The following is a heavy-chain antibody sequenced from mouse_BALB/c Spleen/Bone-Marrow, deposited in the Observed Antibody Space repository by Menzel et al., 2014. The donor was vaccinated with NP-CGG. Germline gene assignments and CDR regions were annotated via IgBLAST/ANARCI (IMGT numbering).Heavy chain of an antibody. Sequence: VQLHQSGAELVRPGASVKLSCKASGYTFTSYWINWVKQRPGQGLQWIGNIYPSDSYTNYNQKFKDKATLTVDKSSSTAYMQRRRPKDEAFAFYASTGGDYYGSISFACWGQGTLFPVS. CDR1: GYTFTSYW. D-gene: IGHD1-1*01. V-gene: IGHV1-69*02. CDR3: TGGDYYGSISFAC. CDR2: IYPSDSYT. J-gene: IGHJ3*01.